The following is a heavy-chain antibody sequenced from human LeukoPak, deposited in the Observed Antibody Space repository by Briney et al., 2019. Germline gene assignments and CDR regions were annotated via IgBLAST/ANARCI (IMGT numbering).Heavy chain of an antibody. CDR2: IYWNDDK. CDR3: ATIAAAGTDFDY. CDR1: GFSLSTSGVG. D-gene: IGHD6-13*01. Sequence: QSGPTLVNPTQTLTLTYTFSGFSLSTSGVGVGWIRQPPGKALEWLALIYWNDDKRYSPSLKSRLTITKDTSKNQVVLTMTNMDPVDTATYYCATIAAAGTDFDYWGQGTLVTVSS. V-gene: IGHV2-5*01. J-gene: IGHJ4*02.